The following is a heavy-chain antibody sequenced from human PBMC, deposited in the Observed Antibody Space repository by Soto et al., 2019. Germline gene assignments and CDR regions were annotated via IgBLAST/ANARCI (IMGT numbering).Heavy chain of an antibody. CDR2: ISSSSSYI. CDR1: GFTFSSYS. CDR3: ATDCSGGSCYLH. Sequence: PGGSLRLSCAASGFTFSSYSMNWVRQAPGKGLEWVSSISSSSSYIYYADSVKGRFTISRDNAKNSLYLQMNSLRAEDTAVYYCATDCSGGSCYLHWGQGTLVTVSS. J-gene: IGHJ4*02. V-gene: IGHV3-21*01. D-gene: IGHD2-15*01.